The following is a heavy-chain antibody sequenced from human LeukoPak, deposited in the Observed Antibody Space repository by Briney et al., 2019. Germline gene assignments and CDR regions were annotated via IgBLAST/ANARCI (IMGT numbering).Heavy chain of an antibody. CDR2: ISYDGSYK. CDR3: ARVSSSTGYSSGWYPMSP. J-gene: IGHJ5*02. V-gene: IGHV3-30*04. Sequence: GRSLRLSCAASGFTFSSYVMHWVRQAPGKGLEWVAVISYDGSYKYYADSVKGRFTISRDNSKNTLYLQMDSLRAEDTAVYYCARVSSSTGYSSGWYPMSPWGQGTLVTVSS. D-gene: IGHD6-19*01. CDR1: GFTFSSYV.